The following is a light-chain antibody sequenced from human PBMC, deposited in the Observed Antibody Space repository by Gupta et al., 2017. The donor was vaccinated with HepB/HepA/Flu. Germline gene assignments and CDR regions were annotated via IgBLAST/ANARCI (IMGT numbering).Light chain of an antibody. J-gene: IGLJ2*01. Sequence: SYELTQPPSVSVSPGKTASITCSGDKLGDKYVCWYQQKPGQSPVLVIYQDSKRPSGIPERFSGSNAGNTATLTISGTQAVDEADYYCQAYDTNTASVFGGGTKLTVL. CDR1: KLGDKY. CDR3: QAYDTNTASV. V-gene: IGLV3-1*01. CDR2: QDS.